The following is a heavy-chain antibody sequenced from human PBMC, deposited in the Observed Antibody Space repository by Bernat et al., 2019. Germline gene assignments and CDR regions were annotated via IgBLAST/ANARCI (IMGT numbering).Heavy chain of an antibody. J-gene: IGHJ4*02. D-gene: IGHD2-2*01. CDR1: GYTFTSYA. CDR3: ATLVVPAAMIAAAGNRDDY. CDR2: INAGNGNT. V-gene: IGHV1-3*01. Sequence: QVQLVQSGAEVKKPGASVKVSCKASGYTFTSYAMHWVRQAPGQRLEWMGWINAGNGNTKYSQKFQGRVTITSDTSASTAYMELSSLRSEDTAVYYCATLVVPAAMIAAAGNRDDYWGQGTLVTVSS.